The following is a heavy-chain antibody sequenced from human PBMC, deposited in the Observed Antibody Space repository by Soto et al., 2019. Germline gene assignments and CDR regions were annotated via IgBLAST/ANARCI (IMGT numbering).Heavy chain of an antibody. CDR2: ITYDGSNK. J-gene: IGHJ4*02. Sequence: GGSLRLSCAASGFAFSNYDMTWVRQAPGKGLEWVAIITYDGSNKYYADSVKGRFTISRDNSKNTLYLQMNGLRAEDTAVYYCAKPRDFWSGYYDYWGQGTLVTVSS. V-gene: IGHV3-30*18. D-gene: IGHD3-3*01. CDR3: AKPRDFWSGYYDY. CDR1: GFAFSNYD.